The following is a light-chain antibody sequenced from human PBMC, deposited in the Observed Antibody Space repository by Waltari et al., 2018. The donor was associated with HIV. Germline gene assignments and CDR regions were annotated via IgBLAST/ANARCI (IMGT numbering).Light chain of an antibody. Sequence: QSVLTQPPSASGTPGPRVPISCSGSTSNIGSYYVYWYQQLPGTAPKLLIYRNNQRPSGVPDRFSGSKSGTSASLAISGLRSEDEADYYCAAWDDSLSVVFGGGTKLTVL. CDR2: RNN. CDR1: TSNIGSYY. J-gene: IGLJ2*01. CDR3: AAWDDSLSVV. V-gene: IGLV1-47*01.